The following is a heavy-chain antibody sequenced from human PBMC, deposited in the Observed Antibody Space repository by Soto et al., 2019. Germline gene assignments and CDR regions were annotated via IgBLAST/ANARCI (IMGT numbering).Heavy chain of an antibody. CDR1: GASISSRDYY. J-gene: IGHJ4*02. V-gene: IGHV4-39*01. Sequence: PSETLSLTCSVSGASISSRDYYWGWIRPTPGKGLEWIGNIDYNGVTYYNPSLKSRVTVSKDTSKNQFPLKVASVTAADTAIYYCGRVMIGTSRHTDSDYWGQGTQVTVSS. CDR2: IDYNGVT. CDR3: GRVMIGTSRHTDSDY. D-gene: IGHD2-2*01.